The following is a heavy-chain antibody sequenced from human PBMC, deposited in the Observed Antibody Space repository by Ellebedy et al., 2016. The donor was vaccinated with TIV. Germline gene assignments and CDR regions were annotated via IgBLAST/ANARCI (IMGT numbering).Heavy chain of an antibody. Sequence: MPSETLSLTCTVSGGSISSGSYYWGWIRQAPGKGLEWIGSMYYGGSTYYNPSLTSRVTMSVDTSRNQFSVKLRSVTAADTAVYYCARHVNVLTESWFDPWGQGTLVIVSS. J-gene: IGHJ5*02. D-gene: IGHD3-9*01. CDR1: GGSISSGSYY. CDR2: MYYGGST. V-gene: IGHV4-39*01. CDR3: ARHVNVLTESWFDP.